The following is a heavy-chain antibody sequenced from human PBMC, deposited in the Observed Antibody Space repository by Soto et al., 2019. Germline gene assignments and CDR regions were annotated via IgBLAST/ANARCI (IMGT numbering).Heavy chain of an antibody. V-gene: IGHV4-34*09. D-gene: IGHD2-21*02. J-gene: IGHJ6*02. CDR2: VNHGGTS. CDR3: ARVCGGDCHNGMDV. Sequence: VSGNCAVLGGLLSGNYRNGIRQPPGKGLEWIGEVNHGGTSNYNPSLKSGVTISVDTSKNHFSLKLSSVTAADTAVYYCARVCGGDCHNGMDVWGQGTTVTVSS. CDR1: GGLLSGNY.